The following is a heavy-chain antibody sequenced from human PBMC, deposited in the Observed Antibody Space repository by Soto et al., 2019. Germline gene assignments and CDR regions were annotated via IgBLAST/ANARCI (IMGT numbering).Heavy chain of an antibody. V-gene: IGHV4-4*02. Sequence: QVQLQESGPGLVRPSGTLSLTCAVSGGSISSDNWWSWVRQPPGKGLEWIGEIYHSGSTNYNPSRKSRVPMSVAPFKNLFSLSLNSVTAADTAFYYSARDKGSHPGDWGHGTLVSVSS. D-gene: IGHD6-13*01. CDR3: ARDKGSHPGD. J-gene: IGHJ4*01. CDR2: IYHSGST. CDR1: GGSISSDNW.